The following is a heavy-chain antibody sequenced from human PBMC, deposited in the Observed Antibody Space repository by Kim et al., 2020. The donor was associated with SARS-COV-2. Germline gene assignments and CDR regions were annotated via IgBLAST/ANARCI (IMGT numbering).Heavy chain of an antibody. D-gene: IGHD2-2*01. V-gene: IGHV1-8*01. J-gene: IGHJ6*03. CDR3: ARGAYCSSTSCYFGYYYYMDV. Sequence: ASVKVSCKASGYTFTSYDINWVRQATGQGLEWMGWMNPNSGNTGYAQKFQGRVTMTRNTSISTAYMELSSLRSEDTAVYYCARGAYCSSTSCYFGYYYYMDVWGKGTTVTVSS. CDR2: MNPNSGNT. CDR1: GYTFTSYD.